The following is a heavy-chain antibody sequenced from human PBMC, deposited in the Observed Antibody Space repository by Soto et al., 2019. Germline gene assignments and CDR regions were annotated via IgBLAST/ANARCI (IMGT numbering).Heavy chain of an antibody. J-gene: IGHJ6*02. Sequence: PSETLSLTCAVHGASFSGYYWSCVRQSPGKGLEWIGEITHSGTTNYSPSLKSRLTISVDTSKNHFFLSLRSVTAADTGVYYFARVSCSGGSCYLTSRYNYYVMDVWGQGTTLTVSS. D-gene: IGHD2-15*01. CDR3: ARVSCSGGSCYLTSRYNYYVMDV. V-gene: IGHV4-34*01. CDR2: ITHSGTT. CDR1: GASFSGYY.